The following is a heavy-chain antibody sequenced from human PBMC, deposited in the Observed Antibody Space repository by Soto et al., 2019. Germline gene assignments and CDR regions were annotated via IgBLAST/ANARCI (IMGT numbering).Heavy chain of an antibody. J-gene: IGHJ6*02. CDR2: TRNKANSYTT. D-gene: IGHD6-19*01. CDR3: ARSMAVPISDYYYYYGMDV. CDR1: GFTFSDHY. V-gene: IGHV3-72*01. Sequence: GGSLRLSCAASGFTFSDHYMDWGRQAPGKGLEWVGRTRNKANSYTTEYAASVKGRFTISRDDSKNSLYLQMNSLKTEDTAVYYCARSMAVPISDYYYYYGMDVWGQGTTVTVSS.